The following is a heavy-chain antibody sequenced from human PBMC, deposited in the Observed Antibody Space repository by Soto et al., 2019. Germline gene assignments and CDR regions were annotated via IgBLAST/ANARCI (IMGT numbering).Heavy chain of an antibody. J-gene: IGHJ6*02. Sequence: PSETLSLTCTVSGGSISSYYWSWIRQPPGKGLEWIGYIYYSGSTNYNPSLKSRVTISVDTSKNQFSLKLSSVTAADTAVYYCAREGYYYYGMDVWGQGTTVTVP. CDR1: GGSISSYY. CDR2: IYYSGST. CDR3: AREGYYYYGMDV. V-gene: IGHV4-59*01.